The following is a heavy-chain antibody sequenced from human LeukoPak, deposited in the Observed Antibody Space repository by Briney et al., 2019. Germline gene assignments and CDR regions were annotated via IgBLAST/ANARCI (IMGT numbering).Heavy chain of an antibody. J-gene: IGHJ5*02. Sequence: SETLSLTCTVSGGSFIGLFWSCIRQPPGRGLEWVGYIYDSGNTKYNPSLNSRVTISVDTSKNQFSLNLTSVNIADTAVYYCARGALGHPRPGWFDPWGQGILVTVSS. CDR3: ARGALGHPRPGWFDP. V-gene: IGHV4-59*11. CDR1: GGSFIGLF. D-gene: IGHD6-6*01. CDR2: IYDSGNT.